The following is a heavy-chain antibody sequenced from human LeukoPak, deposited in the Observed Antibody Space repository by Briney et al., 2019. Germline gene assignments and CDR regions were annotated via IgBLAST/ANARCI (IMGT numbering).Heavy chain of an antibody. D-gene: IGHD6-19*01. CDR2: ISSSSIYI. CDR3: AKMGHQWLGYPGFHY. V-gene: IGHV3-21*01. J-gene: IGHJ4*02. CDR1: GFTFSSYS. Sequence: GGSLRLSCAVSGFTFSSYSMNWVRQAPGKGLEWVSSISSSSIYIYYADSVKGRFTISRDNAKNSLDLQMNSLRAEDTAVYYCAKMGHQWLGYPGFHYWGQGTLVTVSS.